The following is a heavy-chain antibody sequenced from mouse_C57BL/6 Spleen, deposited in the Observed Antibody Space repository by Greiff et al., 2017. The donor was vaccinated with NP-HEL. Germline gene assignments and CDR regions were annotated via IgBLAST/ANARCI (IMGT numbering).Heavy chain of an antibody. J-gene: IGHJ3*01. V-gene: IGHV1-63*01. CDR3: ARGREYYGSSPAGFAY. D-gene: IGHD1-1*01. Sequence: QVQLQQSGAELVRPGTSVKMSCKASGYTFTNYWIGWAKQRPGHGLEWIGDIYPGGGYTNYNEKFKGKGTLTTDKSSSTAYMQFSSLASEDSAIYYCARGREYYGSSPAGFAYWGQGTLVTVSA. CDR1: GYTFTNYW. CDR2: IYPGGGYT.